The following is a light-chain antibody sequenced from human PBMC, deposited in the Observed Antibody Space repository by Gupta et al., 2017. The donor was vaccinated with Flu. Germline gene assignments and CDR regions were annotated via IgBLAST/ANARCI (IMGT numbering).Light chain of an antibody. CDR3: QTYDSSNQRV. V-gene: IGLV6-57*01. J-gene: IGLJ3*02. CDR2: AHN. Sequence: NFMLTQPPSVSESPGKTVTISCTRSSGSVATYYVQWYRQRPGSSPTTVICAHNQRPSGVPDRFSGSIDISSNSASLTISGLKTEDEADYYCQTYDSSNQRVFGGGTKLTVL. CDR1: SGSVATYY.